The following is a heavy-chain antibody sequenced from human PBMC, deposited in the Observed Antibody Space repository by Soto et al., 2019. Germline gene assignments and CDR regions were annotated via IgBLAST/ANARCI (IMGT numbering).Heavy chain of an antibody. CDR2: ISSSSSTI. D-gene: IGHD3-3*01. V-gene: IGHV3-48*04. J-gene: IGHJ3*02. Sequence: GESLKISCAASGFTFSSYSMNWVRQAPGKGLEWVSYISSSSSTIYYADSVKGRFTISRDNAKNSLYLQMNSLRAEDTAVYYCASWGYDFWSGYDAFDIWGQGTMVTVSS. CDR1: GFTFSSYS. CDR3: ASWGYDFWSGYDAFDI.